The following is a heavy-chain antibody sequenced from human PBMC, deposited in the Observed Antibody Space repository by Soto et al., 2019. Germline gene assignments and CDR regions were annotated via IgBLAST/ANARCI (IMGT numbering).Heavy chain of an antibody. CDR1: GYTFTSYA. J-gene: IGHJ4*02. D-gene: IGHD3-10*01. V-gene: IGHV1-3*01. Sequence: ASVKVSCKASGYTFTSYAMHWVRQAPGQRLEWMGWINAGNSDTTYSQKLQGRVTMTTDTSTSTAYMELRSLRSDDTAVYYCASSYGSGYRAFDYWGQGALVTVSS. CDR2: INAGNSDT. CDR3: ASSYGSGYRAFDY.